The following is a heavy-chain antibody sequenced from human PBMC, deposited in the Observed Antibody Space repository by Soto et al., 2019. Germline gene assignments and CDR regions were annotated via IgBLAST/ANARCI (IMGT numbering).Heavy chain of an antibody. CDR3: ARGYYYDSSEDAFDI. CDR1: GFTFSSYA. D-gene: IGHD3-22*01. CDR2: ISYDGSNK. Sequence: PVGSLRLSCAASGFTFSSYAMHWVRQAPGKGLEWVAVISYDGSNKYYADSVKGRFTISRDNSKNTLYLQMNSLRAEDTAVYYCARGYYYDSSEDAFDIWGQGTMVTVSS. J-gene: IGHJ3*02. V-gene: IGHV3-30-3*01.